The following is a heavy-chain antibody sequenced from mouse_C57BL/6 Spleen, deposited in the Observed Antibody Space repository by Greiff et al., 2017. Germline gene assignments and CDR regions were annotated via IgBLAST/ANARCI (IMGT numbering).Heavy chain of an antibody. CDR1: GYTFTSYW. D-gene: IGHD6-1*01. J-gene: IGHJ4*01. V-gene: IGHV1-52*01. CDR2: IDPSDSET. CDR3: ARSEASFYAMDY. Sequence: QVQLQQPGAELVRPGSSVKLSCKASGYTFTSYWMHWVKQRPIQGLEWIGNIDPSDSETHYNQKFKDKATVTVDKSSSTAYMQLSSLTSEDSAVYYCARSEASFYAMDYWGQGTSVTVSS.